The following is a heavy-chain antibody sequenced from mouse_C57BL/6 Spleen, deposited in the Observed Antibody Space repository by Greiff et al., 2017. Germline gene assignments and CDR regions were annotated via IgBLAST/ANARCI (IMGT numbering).Heavy chain of an antibody. D-gene: IGHD2-1*01. CDR3: TRVYGNYAMDY. Sequence: EVQGVESGEGLVKPGGSLTLSCAASGFTFSSYAMSWVRQTPEKRLEWVAYISSGGDYIYYADTVKGRFTISRDNARNTLYLQMSSLKSEDTAMYYCTRVYGNYAMDYWGQGTSVTVSS. V-gene: IGHV5-9-1*02. CDR1: GFTFSSYA. CDR2: ISSGGDYI. J-gene: IGHJ4*01.